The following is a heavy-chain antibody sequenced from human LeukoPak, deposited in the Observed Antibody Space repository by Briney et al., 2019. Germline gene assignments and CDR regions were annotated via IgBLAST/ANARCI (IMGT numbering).Heavy chain of an antibody. V-gene: IGHV4-28*03. D-gene: IGHD3-10*01. CDR3: ARDDRGSGSYFDY. CDR2: IYYSGST. J-gene: IGHJ4*02. CDR1: GYSISSSNW. Sequence: SDTLSLTCAVSGYSISSSNWWGWIRQPPGKGLEWIGYIYYSGSTNYNPSLKSRVTMSVDTSKNQFSLKLSSVTAADTAVYYCARDDRGSGSYFDYWGQGTLVTVSS.